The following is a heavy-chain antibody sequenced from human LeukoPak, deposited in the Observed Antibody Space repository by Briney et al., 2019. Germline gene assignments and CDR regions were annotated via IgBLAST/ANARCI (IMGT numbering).Heavy chain of an antibody. V-gene: IGHV1-69*05. CDR3: ARDRVRALYRPPDY. CDR1: GGTFSSYA. J-gene: IGHJ4*02. Sequence: EASVKVSCKASGGTFSSYAISWVRQAPGQGLEWMGRIIPIFGTANYAQKFQGRVTITTDESTSTAYMELSSLRSEDTAVYYCARDRVRALYRPPDYWGQGTLVTVSS. D-gene: IGHD3-3*01. CDR2: IIPIFGTA.